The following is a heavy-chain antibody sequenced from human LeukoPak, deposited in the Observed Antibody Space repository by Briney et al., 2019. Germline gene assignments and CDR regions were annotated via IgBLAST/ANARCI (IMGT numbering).Heavy chain of an antibody. V-gene: IGHV1-46*01. CDR3: ARVGAGDYGEYFDY. CDR2: INPSGGST. D-gene: IGHD4-17*01. CDR1: GGTFSSYA. Sequence: ASVKVSCKASGGTFSSYAISWVRQAPRQGLEWMGIINPSGGSTSYAQKFQGRVTMTRDTSTSTVYMELSSLRSEDTAVYYCARVGAGDYGEYFDYWGQGTLVTVSS. J-gene: IGHJ4*02.